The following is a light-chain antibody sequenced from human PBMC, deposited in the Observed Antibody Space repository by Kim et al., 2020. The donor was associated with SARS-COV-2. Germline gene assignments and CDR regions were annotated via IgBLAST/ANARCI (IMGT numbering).Light chain of an antibody. J-gene: IGLJ2*01. V-gene: IGLV1-51*01. CDR1: SSNIGNNY. CDR2: DNN. Sequence: GQKVTIAYSGSSSNIGNNYVSWYQKLPGTAPKLLIYDNNKRPSGIPDRFSGSKSGTSATLGITGLQTGDEADYYCGTWDSSLSAVVFGGGTQLTVL. CDR3: GTWDSSLSAVV.